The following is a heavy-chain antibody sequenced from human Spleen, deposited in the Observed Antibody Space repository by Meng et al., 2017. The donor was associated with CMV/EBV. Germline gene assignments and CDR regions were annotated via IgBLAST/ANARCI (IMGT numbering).Heavy chain of an antibody. CDR2: IYPGDSDT. Sequence: GESLKISCKTSGYNFISYWIAWVRQKPGKGLEWMGIIYPGDSDTRYSPSFQGQVTISADKSISTAYLQWSSLKASDTAMYYCARHDTVGSSSSGMDYWGQGTLVTVSS. V-gene: IGHV5-51*01. D-gene: IGHD6-6*01. CDR1: GYNFISYW. J-gene: IGHJ4*02. CDR3: ARHDTVGSSSSGMDY.